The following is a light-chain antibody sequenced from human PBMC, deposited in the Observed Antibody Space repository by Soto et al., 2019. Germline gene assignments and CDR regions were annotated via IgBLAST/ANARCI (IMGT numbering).Light chain of an antibody. CDR3: QVWASGSDHPGYV. CDR1: NLGSKS. V-gene: IGLV3-21*02. Sequence: SYELTQPPSVSVAPGQTASITCGGDNLGSKSVHWYQQKPGQAPELVVYDDSDRPSGIPERFSGSNSGITATLTISRVEAGDEADYYCQVWASGSDHPGYVFGAGTKVTVL. J-gene: IGLJ1*01. CDR2: DDS.